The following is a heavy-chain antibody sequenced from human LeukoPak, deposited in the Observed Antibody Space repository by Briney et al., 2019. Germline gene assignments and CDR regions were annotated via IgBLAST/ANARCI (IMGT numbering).Heavy chain of an antibody. CDR2: ISAYNGNT. V-gene: IGHV1-18*01. Sequence: ASVKVSCKASGYTFTSYGISWVRQAPGQGLEWMGWISAYNGNTNYAQKLQGRVTMTTDTSTSTAYMELRSLRSHDTAVYYCARGVHSITMVRGVIRWFDYWGQGTLVTVSS. D-gene: IGHD3-10*01. J-gene: IGHJ4*02. CDR3: ARGVHSITMVRGVIRWFDY. CDR1: GYTFTSYG.